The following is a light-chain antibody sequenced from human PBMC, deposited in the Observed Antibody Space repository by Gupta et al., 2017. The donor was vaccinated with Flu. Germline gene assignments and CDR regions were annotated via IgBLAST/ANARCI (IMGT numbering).Light chain of an antibody. V-gene: IGKV3-20*01. CDR3: QKYGRSPT. CDR1: RGVSTIY. CDR2: GTS. J-gene: IGKJ5*01. Sequence: GERATPSCRASRGVSTIYLAQYQQESGQAPRLLIFGTSSRATGIRDRFSGIGSGTDFSLTISTLEPGDSAVYYCQKYGRSPTFGQGTRLEIK.